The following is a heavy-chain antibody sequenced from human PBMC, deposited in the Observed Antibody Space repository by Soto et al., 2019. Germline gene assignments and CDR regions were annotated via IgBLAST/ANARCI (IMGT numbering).Heavy chain of an antibody. CDR2: ISSDSTYI. CDR1: GFTFSSFS. V-gene: IGHV3-21*01. J-gene: IGHJ5*02. CDR3: ASDPGGNLFDP. Sequence: EVQMVESGGGLVKPGGFLRPSCAASGFTFSSFSMNWVRQAPGKGLEWVASISSDSTYIYYADSVKGRFTISRDNPKNSLYLQMNSLRTEDTAVYYCASDPGGNLFDPWGQGTLVTVSS.